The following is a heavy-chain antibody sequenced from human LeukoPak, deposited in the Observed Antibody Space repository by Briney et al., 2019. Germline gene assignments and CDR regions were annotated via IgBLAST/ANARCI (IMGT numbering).Heavy chain of an antibody. CDR1: GYTFTSYG. J-gene: IGHJ6*02. V-gene: IGHV1-18*01. CDR3: ARGDGYFDWLHLYYYYGMDV. CDR2: VNAYNGNT. D-gene: IGHD3-9*01. Sequence: GASVKVSCKASGYTFTSYGISWVRQAPGQGLERMGWVNAYNGNTNYAQKLQARVTMTTDTSTSSAYMELRSLRSDDTAVYYCARGDGYFDWLHLYYYYGMDVWGQGTTVTVSS.